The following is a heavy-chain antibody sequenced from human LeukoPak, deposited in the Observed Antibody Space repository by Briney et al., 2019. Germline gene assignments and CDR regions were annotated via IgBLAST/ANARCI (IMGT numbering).Heavy chain of an antibody. CDR1: GVSISSSSYY. CDR2: IYYSGST. J-gene: IGHJ6*03. V-gene: IGHV4-39*07. D-gene: IGHD3-16*01. Sequence: PSETLSLTCTVSGVSISSSSYYWGWIRQPPGKGLEWIGSIYYSGSTNYNPSLKSRVTISVDTSKNQYSLNLSSVTAADTAVYYCARERNLGYYYYMDVWGKGTTVTISS. CDR3: ARERNLGYYYYMDV.